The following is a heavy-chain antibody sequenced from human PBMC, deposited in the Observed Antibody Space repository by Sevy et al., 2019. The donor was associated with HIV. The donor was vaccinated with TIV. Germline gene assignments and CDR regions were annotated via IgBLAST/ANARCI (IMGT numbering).Heavy chain of an antibody. CDR2: IYYSGST. CDR1: GGSISSSSYY. D-gene: IGHD3-10*01. CDR3: ARHPWFRGGI. J-gene: IGHJ3*02. Sequence: SESLSLTCTVSGGSISSSSYYWGWIRQPPGKGLEWIGSIYYSGSTYYTPSLKSRVTISVDTSKNQFSLKLSSVTAADTAVYYCARHPWFRGGIWGQGTMVTVSS. V-gene: IGHV4-39*01.